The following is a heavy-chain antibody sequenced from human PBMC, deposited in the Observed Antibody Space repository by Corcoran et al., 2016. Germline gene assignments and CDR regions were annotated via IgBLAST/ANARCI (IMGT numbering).Heavy chain of an antibody. CDR1: GFTFSSYG. D-gene: IGHD3-22*01. Sequence: QVQLVESGGGVVQPWRSLRLSCAASGFTFSSYGMHWVRQAPGKGLEWVAVIWYDGSNKYYADSVKGRFTISRDNSKNTLYLQMNSLRAEDTAVYYCARDLKTMMDYYGMDVWGQGTTVTVSS. CDR3: ARDLKTMMDYYGMDV. V-gene: IGHV3-33*01. J-gene: IGHJ6*02. CDR2: IWYDGSNK.